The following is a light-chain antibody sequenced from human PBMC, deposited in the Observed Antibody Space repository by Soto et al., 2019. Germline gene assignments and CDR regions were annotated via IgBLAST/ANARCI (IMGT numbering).Light chain of an antibody. CDR2: DAS. V-gene: IGKV3-11*01. J-gene: IGKJ4*01. CDR3: QHRANWPLT. CDR1: QSISTS. Sequence: EIVLTQSPATLSLSAGERATLSCRASQSISTSLAWYQQKPGQSPRLLIHDASNRATGIPARFSGSGSGTDFTLTISSLEHEDFAVYYCQHRANWPLTFGGGTKVEI.